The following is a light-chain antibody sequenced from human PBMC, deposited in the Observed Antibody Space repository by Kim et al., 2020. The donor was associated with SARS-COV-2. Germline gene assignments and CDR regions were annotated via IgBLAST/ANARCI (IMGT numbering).Light chain of an antibody. J-gene: IGKJ3*01. CDR1: QGISNY. CDR2: AAS. Sequence: ASVGDRVTITCRASQGISNYLAWYQQKPGKVPKLLIYAASTLQSGVPSRFSGSGSGTDFTLTISSLQPEDVATYYCQKYNSAVFTFGPGTKVDIK. CDR3: QKYNSAVFT. V-gene: IGKV1-27*01.